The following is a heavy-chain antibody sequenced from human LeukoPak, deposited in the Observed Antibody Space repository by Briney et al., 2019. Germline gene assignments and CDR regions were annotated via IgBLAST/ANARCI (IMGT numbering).Heavy chain of an antibody. CDR1: GFTFSSYA. J-gene: IGHJ3*02. CDR2: ISYDGSNK. D-gene: IGHD3-10*02. Sequence: PGGSLRLSCAASGFTFSSYAMHWVRQAPGKGLEWVAVISYDGSNKYYADSVKGRFTISRDNSKNTLYLQMNSLRAEDTAVYYCARDLFGYSRGDAFDIWGQGTMVTVSS. CDR3: ARDLFGYSRGDAFDI. V-gene: IGHV3-30*01.